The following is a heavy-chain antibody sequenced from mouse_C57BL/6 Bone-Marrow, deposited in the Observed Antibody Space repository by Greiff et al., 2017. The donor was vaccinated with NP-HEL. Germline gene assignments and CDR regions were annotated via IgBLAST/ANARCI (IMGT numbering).Heavy chain of an antibody. D-gene: IGHD2-5*01. V-gene: IGHV1-64*01. CDR2: IHPNSGST. CDR3: ARDYYSNSYAMDY. Sequence: VKLQQPGAELVKPGASVKLSCKASGYTFTSYWMHWVKQRPGQGLEWIGMIHPNSGSTNYNEKFKSKATLTVDKSSSTAYMQLSSLTSEDSAVYYCARDYYSNSYAMDYWGQGTSVTVSS. CDR1: GYTFTSYW. J-gene: IGHJ4*01.